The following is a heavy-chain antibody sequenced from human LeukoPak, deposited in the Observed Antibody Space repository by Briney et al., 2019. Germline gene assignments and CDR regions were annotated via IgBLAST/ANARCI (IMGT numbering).Heavy chain of an antibody. J-gene: IGHJ4*02. V-gene: IGHV1-69*13. Sequence: SVKVSCKASGYTSINYAIHWVRQAPGQGLEWMGGIIPIFGTANYAQKFQGRVTITADESTSTAYMELSSLRSEDTAVYYCARDTVQYSSGWYFDYWGLGTLVTVSS. CDR2: IIPIFGTA. CDR1: GYTSINYA. D-gene: IGHD6-19*01. CDR3: ARDTVQYSSGWYFDY.